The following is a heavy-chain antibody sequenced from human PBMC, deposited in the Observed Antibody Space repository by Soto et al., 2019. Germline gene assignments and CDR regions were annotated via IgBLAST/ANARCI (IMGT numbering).Heavy chain of an antibody. D-gene: IGHD3-16*01. V-gene: IGHV1-18*01. CDR2: ISPYTGNT. J-gene: IGHJ6*02. Sequence: QVQLVQSGDEVKKPGASVKVSCKASGYIFVNYGIAWVRQAPRQGLEWMGWISPYTGNTHSASKVQGRLTMTTDTSPSTGYMDLGSLTSGDTAVYYCVMVDNYVTPTPQDVWGQGTTVTVSS. CDR3: VMVDNYVTPTPQDV. CDR1: GYIFVNYG.